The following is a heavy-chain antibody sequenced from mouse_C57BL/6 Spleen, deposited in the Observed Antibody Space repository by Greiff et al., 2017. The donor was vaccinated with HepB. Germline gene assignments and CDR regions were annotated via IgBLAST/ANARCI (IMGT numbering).Heavy chain of an antibody. J-gene: IGHJ1*03. CDR1: GYTFTDYE. D-gene: IGHD2-4*01. Sequence: VQRVESGAELVRPGASVTLSCKASGYTFTDYEMHWVKQTPVHGLEWIGAIDPETGGTAYNQKFKGKAILTADKSSSTAYMELRSLTSEDSAVYYCTRRGYYDYDGDFDVWGTGTTVTVSS. V-gene: IGHV1-15*01. CDR3: TRRGYYDYDGDFDV. CDR2: IDPETGGT.